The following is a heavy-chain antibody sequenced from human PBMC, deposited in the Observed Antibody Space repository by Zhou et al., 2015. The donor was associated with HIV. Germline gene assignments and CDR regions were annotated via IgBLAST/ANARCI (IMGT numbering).Heavy chain of an antibody. CDR3: ARDGVNYDFWSGYSFYWYFDL. CDR2: IIPIFGTA. D-gene: IGHD3-3*01. CDR1: GGTFSSYA. V-gene: IGHV1-69*01. Sequence: QVQLVQSGAEVKKPGSSVKVSCKASGGTFSSYAISWVRQAPGQGLEWMGGIIPIFGTANYAQKFQGRVTITADESTSTAYMELSSLRSEDTAVYYCARDGVNYDFWSGYSFYWYFDLWGRGTLVTVSS. J-gene: IGHJ2*01.